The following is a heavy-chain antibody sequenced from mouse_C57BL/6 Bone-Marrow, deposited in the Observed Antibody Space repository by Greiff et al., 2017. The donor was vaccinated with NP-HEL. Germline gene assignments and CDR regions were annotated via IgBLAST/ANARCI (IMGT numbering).Heavy chain of an antibody. CDR1: GYTFTSYG. CDR2: IYPRSGNT. V-gene: IGHV1-81*01. Sequence: VHLVESGAELARPGASVKLSCKASGYTFTSYGISWVKQRTGQGLEWIGEIYPRSGNTYYNEKFKGKATLTADKSSSTAYMELRSLTSEDFAVYFCARDVPWFAYWGQGTLVTVSA. J-gene: IGHJ3*01. CDR3: ARDVPWFAY.